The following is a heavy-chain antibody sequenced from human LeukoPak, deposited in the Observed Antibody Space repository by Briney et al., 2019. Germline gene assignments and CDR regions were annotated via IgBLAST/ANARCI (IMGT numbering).Heavy chain of an antibody. D-gene: IGHD6-13*01. J-gene: IGHJ4*02. CDR2: IYSGGST. CDR1: GFTVSSNY. V-gene: IGHV3-66*01. Sequence: GGSLRLSCAASGFTVSSNYMSWVRQAPGKGLEWVSVIYSGGSTFYADSVKGRFTISRDNSKNTLYLQMNSLRAEDTAVYYCARAPVCLYSNSCDYWGQGTLVTVSS. CDR3: ARAPVCLYSNSCDY.